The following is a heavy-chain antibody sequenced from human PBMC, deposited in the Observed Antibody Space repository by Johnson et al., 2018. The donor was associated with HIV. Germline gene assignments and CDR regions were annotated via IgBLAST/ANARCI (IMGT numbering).Heavy chain of an antibody. CDR1: GFTFDDYA. CDR2: ISWNSGNI. Sequence: VQLVESGGGVVQPGRSLRLSCAASGFTFDDYAMHWVRQAPGKGLEWVSGISWNSGNIGYADSVKGRFTISRDNAKNSLYLQMNSLRAEDTALYYCAKDMGGRIAARPGAFDIWGQGTMVTVSS. D-gene: IGHD6-6*01. J-gene: IGHJ3*02. CDR3: AKDMGGRIAARPGAFDI. V-gene: IGHV3-9*01.